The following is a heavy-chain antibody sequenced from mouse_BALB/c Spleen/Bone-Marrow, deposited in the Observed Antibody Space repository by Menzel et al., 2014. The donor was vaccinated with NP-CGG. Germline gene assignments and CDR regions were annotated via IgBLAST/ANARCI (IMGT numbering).Heavy chain of an antibody. CDR3: APYYYGRWFTY. J-gene: IGHJ3*01. D-gene: IGHD1-1*01. Sequence: VQLKESGAELVKPGASVKLSCTASGFNIKDPYMHWVKQRPEQGLEWIGRIDPANGNTKYDPKFQGKATMTADTSSNTAYLQLSSLTSEDTAVYYRAPYYYGRWFTYWGQGTLVTVSA. CDR1: GFNIKDPY. V-gene: IGHV14-3*02. CDR2: IDPANGNT.